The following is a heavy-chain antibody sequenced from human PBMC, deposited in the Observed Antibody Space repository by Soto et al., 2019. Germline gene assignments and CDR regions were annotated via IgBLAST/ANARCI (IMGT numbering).Heavy chain of an antibody. V-gene: IGHV3-7*05. CDR2: IKQDGSEK. Sequence: PGGSLRLSCAASGFTFSSYWMSWVRQAPGKGLEWVANIKQDGSEKYYVDSVKGRFTISRDNAKNSLYLQMNSLRAEDTAVYYCAREDXWLYSYGYMESYYFDYWGQGTLVTVSS. CDR1: GFTFSSYW. D-gene: IGHD5-18*01. CDR3: AREDXWLYSYGYMESYYFDY. J-gene: IGHJ4*02.